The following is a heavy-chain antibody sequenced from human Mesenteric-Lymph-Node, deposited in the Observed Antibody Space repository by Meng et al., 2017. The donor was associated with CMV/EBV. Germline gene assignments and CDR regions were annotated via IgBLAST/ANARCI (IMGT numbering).Heavy chain of an antibody. Sequence: GGSLRLSCAASGFAFSNYAMTWVRQAPGKGLEWVSNVVGTGGATYYADSVKGRFTISRDNSKNILYLQMNSLRAEDTAVYYCAKRYDAGSYYKGGPYDYWGQGTLVTVSS. D-gene: IGHD3-10*01. CDR3: AKRYDAGSYYKGGPYDY. V-gene: IGHV3-23*01. CDR1: GFAFSNYA. CDR2: VVGTGGAT. J-gene: IGHJ4*02.